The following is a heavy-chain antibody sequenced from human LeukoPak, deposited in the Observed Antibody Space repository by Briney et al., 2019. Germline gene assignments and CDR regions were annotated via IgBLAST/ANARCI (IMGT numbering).Heavy chain of an antibody. D-gene: IGHD3-22*01. CDR2: ISGSGGST. CDR3: AKDAQYYYDSSGYYLAADY. J-gene: IGHJ4*02. CDR1: GFTFGSYA. V-gene: IGHV3-23*01. Sequence: GGSLRLSCAASGFTFGSYAMSWVRQAPGKGLEWVSAISGSGGSTYYADSVKGRFTISRDNSKNTLYLQMNSLRAEDTAVYYCAKDAQYYYDSSGYYLAADYWGQGTLVTVSS.